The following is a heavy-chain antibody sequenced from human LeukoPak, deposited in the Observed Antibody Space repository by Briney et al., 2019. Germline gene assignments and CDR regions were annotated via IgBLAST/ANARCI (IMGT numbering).Heavy chain of an antibody. CDR1: GFTFSSYT. V-gene: IGHV3-48*01. CDR2: ISSSTSTI. D-gene: IGHD6-19*01. CDR3: AKAVAGTRDY. Sequence: GGSLRLSCAASGFTFSSYTMNWVRQAPGKRLEWVSSISSSTSTIHYADSVKGRFTIFRDNAKNSLYLQMNSLRAEDTAVYYCAKAVAGTRDYWGQGTLVTVSS. J-gene: IGHJ4*02.